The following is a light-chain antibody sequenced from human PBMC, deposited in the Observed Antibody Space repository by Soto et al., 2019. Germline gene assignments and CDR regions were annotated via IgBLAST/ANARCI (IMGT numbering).Light chain of an antibody. CDR3: SSYAGINTVV. Sequence: ALTRPPSASGSPGQPVTISCTGTSSDVGGHNYVSWYQQRPGKAPKLIIYEVTQRPSGVSDRFSGSKSGNTATLTVSGLQAEDEADYHCSSYAGINTVVFGGGTQLTVL. J-gene: IGLJ2*01. CDR2: EVT. V-gene: IGLV2-8*01. CDR1: SSDVGGHNY.